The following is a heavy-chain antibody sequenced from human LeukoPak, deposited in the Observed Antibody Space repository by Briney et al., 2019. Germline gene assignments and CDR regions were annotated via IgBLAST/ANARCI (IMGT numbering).Heavy chain of an antibody. V-gene: IGHV4-61*02. CDR1: GGSISSGDYY. Sequence: PSETLSLTCTVSGGSISSGDYYWSWIRQPAGKGLEWIGRIYTSGSTNYNPSLKSRVTMSVDTSKNQFSLKLSSVTAADTAVYYCARATRSPGGYYFDYWGQGTLVTVSS. D-gene: IGHD3-10*01. CDR3: ARATRSPGGYYFDY. J-gene: IGHJ4*02. CDR2: IYTSGST.